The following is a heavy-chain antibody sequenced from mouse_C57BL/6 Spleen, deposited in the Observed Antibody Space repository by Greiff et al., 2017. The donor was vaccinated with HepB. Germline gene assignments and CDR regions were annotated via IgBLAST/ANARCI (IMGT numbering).Heavy chain of an antibody. J-gene: IGHJ2*01. CDR3: ARQGIYYGNYAYYFDY. CDR2: ISGGGGNT. Sequence: EVKLQESGGGLVKPGGSLKLSCAASGFTFSSYTMSWVRQTPEKRLEWVATISGGGGNTYYPDSVKGRFTISRDNAKNTLYLQMSSLRSEDTALYYCARQGIYYGNYAYYFDYWGQGTTLTVSS. V-gene: IGHV5-9*01. CDR1: GFTFSSYT. D-gene: IGHD2-1*01.